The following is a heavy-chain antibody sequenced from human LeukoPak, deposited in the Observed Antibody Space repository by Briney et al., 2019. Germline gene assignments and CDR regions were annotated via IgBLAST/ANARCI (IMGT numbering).Heavy chain of an antibody. D-gene: IGHD2-21*02. Sequence: GGSLRLSCAASGFTFDDYAMHWVRHAPGKGLEWVSGISWNSGSIGYADSVKGRFTISRDNAKNSLYLQMNSLRAEDTALYYCAKGADCGGDCYSGYYYYYYGMDVWGQGTTVTVSS. CDR3: AKGADCGGDCYSGYYYYYYGMDV. CDR1: GFTFDDYA. CDR2: ISWNSGSI. J-gene: IGHJ6*02. V-gene: IGHV3-9*01.